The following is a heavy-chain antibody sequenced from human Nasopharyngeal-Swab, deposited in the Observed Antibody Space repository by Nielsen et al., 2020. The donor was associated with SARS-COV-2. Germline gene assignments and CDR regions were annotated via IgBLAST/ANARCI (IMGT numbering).Heavy chain of an antibody. D-gene: IGHD5-12*01. CDR2: ISSSGSTI. J-gene: IGHJ4*02. V-gene: IGHV3-48*03. CDR3: ARDSSGYGYFDY. Sequence: VRQAPGKGLEWVSYISSSGSTIYYADSVKGRFTISRDNAKNSLYLRMNSLRAEDTAVYYCARDSSGYGYFDYWGQGTLVTVSS.